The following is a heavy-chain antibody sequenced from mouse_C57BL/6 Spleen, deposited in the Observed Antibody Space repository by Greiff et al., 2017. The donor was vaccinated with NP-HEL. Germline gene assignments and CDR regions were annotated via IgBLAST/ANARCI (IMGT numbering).Heavy chain of an antibody. CDR1: GYTFTSYW. D-gene: IGHD3-2*02. CDR3: ARQLRQRNYFDY. CDR2: IDPSDSYT. J-gene: IGHJ2*01. Sequence: QVQLQQSGAELVRPGTSVKLSCKASGYTFTSYWMHWVKQRPGQGLEWIGVIDPSDSYTNYNQKFKGKATLTVDKSSSTAYMQLSSLTSEDSAVYYCARQLRQRNYFDYWGQGTTLTVSS. V-gene: IGHV1-59*01.